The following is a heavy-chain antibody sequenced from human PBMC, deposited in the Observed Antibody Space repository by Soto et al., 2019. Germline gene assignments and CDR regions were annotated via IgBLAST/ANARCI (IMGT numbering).Heavy chain of an antibody. J-gene: IGHJ4*02. V-gene: IGHV1-69*01. CDR3: ARGRGMVGGLFEY. CDR2: IIPILGTI. Sequence: QVQLVQSGAEVKKPGSSVKVSCKAAGGAFSGYPVAWVRQAPGQGLEWMGQIIPILGTINSAQKFQGRLTITADESTTTAYMELTSLRSEDTAVYYCARGRGMVGGLFEYWGQGTLVTVSS. D-gene: IGHD3-10*01. CDR1: GGAFSGYP.